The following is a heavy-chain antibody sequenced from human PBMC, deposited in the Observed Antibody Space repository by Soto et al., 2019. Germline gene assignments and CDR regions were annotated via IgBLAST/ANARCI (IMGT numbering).Heavy chain of an antibody. CDR3: ARVARGAWGVFGW. J-gene: IGHJ4*02. D-gene: IGHD3-9*01. V-gene: IGHV3-74*01. CDR1: GFTFSSYW. Sequence: EVQLVESGGGLVQPGGSLRLSCAASGFTFSSYWMHWVRQAPGKGLVWVSRIDYDGSTISYADSVKGRFSISRDNAKNTLYLQMNSLTAEDTAVYYCARVARGAWGVFGWWGQGTLVTVSS. CDR2: IDYDGSTI.